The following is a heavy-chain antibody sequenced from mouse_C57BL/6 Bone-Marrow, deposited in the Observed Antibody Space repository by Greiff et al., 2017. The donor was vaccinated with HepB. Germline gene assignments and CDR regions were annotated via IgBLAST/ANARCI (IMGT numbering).Heavy chain of an antibody. CDR1: GYAFSSSW. J-gene: IGHJ1*03. V-gene: IGHV1-82*01. CDR3: ARFITTVPHWYFDV. CDR2: IYPGDGDT. Sequence: QVQLQQSGPELVKPGASVKISCKASGYAFSSSWMNWVKQRPGKGLEWIGRIYPGDGDTNYNGKVKGKATLTADKSSSTAYMQLSSLTSEDSAVYFCARFITTVPHWYFDVWGTGTTVTVSS. D-gene: IGHD1-1*01.